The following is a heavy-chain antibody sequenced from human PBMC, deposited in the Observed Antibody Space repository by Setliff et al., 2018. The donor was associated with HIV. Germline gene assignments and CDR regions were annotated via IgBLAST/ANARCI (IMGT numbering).Heavy chain of an antibody. CDR3: AKGGTTTGREHYYMDV. Sequence: GGSLRLSCEASGFIFSTYGMHWVRQAPGKGLEWVAFIRSDETNKYYSDSVKGRFTISRDTSKNTLYLQMNSLTVDDTALYFCAKGGTTTGREHYYMDVWGKGTTVTVSS. V-gene: IGHV3-30*02. CDR1: GFIFSTYG. D-gene: IGHD3-9*01. J-gene: IGHJ6*03. CDR2: IRSDETNK.